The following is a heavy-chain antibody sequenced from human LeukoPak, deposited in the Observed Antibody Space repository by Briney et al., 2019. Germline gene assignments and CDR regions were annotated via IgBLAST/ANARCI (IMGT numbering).Heavy chain of an antibody. D-gene: IGHD4-17*01. CDR1: GGSISSYY. J-gene: IGHJ3*02. V-gene: IGHV4-59*01. Sequence: SETLSLTCTVSGGSISSYYWSWIRQPPGKGLEWIGYIYYSGSTNYNPSLKSRVTISVDTSKNQFSLKLSSVTAADTAVYYCARVPTVTRLLLGFDIWGQGTMVTVSS. CDR2: IYYSGST. CDR3: ARVPTVTRLLLGFDI.